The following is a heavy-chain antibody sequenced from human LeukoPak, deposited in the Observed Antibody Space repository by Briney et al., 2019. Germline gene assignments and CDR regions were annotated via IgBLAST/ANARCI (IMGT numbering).Heavy chain of an antibody. CDR3: ARDSYFDY. V-gene: IGHV3-7*03. CDR2: IKQDGSEK. Sequence: GGSLRLSCAASRFTFSSYWMSWVRQAPGKGLEWVANIKQDGSEKYYVDSVKGRFTISRDNAKNSLYLQMNSLRAEDTAVYYCARDSYFDYWGQGTLVTVSA. J-gene: IGHJ4*02. CDR1: RFTFSSYW.